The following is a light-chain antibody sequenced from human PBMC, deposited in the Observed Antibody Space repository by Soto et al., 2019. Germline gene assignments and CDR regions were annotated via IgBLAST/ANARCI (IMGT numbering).Light chain of an antibody. CDR3: QQRSYWPWT. V-gene: IGKV3-11*01. J-gene: IGKJ1*01. CDR1: QSLTS. Sequence: IVLTQSPATLSLSPWEIATLSCRASQSLTSLAWYQQNPGQAPRLLIFDGSIRATGVPARFSDSGSGTDFTLNISSLEPEDFAVYYCQQRSYWPWTFGQGAKVDIK. CDR2: DGS.